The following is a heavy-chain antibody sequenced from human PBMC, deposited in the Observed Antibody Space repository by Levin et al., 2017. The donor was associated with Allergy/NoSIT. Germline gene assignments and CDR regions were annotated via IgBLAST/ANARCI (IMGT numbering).Heavy chain of an antibody. V-gene: IGHV3-74*01. J-gene: IGHJ4*02. Sequence: PGGSLRLSCAASGFTFSSYWMHWVRQAPGKGLVWVSRINSDGSTRSYADSVKGQFTISRDNAKNTLYLQMNSLRAEDTAVYYCARETAYNIFDYWGQGILVTVSS. CDR1: GFTFSSYW. CDR3: ARETAYNIFDY. CDR2: INSDGSTR. D-gene: IGHD3-16*01.